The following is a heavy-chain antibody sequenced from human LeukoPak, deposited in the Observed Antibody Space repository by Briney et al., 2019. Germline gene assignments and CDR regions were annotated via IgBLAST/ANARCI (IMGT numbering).Heavy chain of an antibody. Sequence: PGGSLRLSCAASGFTFDDYAMHWVRQPPGKALEWIGNIFYSGSTYYSPSLKSRVTISLDTSRNQFSLKLNSVTAADTAMYYCAKSGGYGLIDYWGQGTRVTVSS. CDR3: AKSGGYGLIDY. V-gene: IGHV4-38-2*01. D-gene: IGHD1-26*01. CDR2: IFYSGST. J-gene: IGHJ4*02. CDR1: GFTFDDYA.